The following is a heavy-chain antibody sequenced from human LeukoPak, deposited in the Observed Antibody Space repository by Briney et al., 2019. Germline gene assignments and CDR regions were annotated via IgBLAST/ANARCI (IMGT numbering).Heavy chain of an antibody. CDR1: GGSISSYY. CDR3: ARLHYDSSGYMYYFDH. Sequence: SETLSLTCTVSGGSISSYYWSWIRQPAGKGLEWIGRIYTSGSTNYNPSLKSRVTMSVDTSKNQFSLKLSSVTAADTAVYYCARLHYDSSGYMYYFDHWGQGTLVTVSS. D-gene: IGHD3-22*01. CDR2: IYTSGST. V-gene: IGHV4-4*07. J-gene: IGHJ4*02.